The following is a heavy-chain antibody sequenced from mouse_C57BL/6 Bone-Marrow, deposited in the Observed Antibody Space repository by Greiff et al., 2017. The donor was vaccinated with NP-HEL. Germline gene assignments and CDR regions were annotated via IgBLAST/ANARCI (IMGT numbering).Heavy chain of an antibody. CDR3: AREGITTVVAPYYFDY. V-gene: IGHV1-26*01. Sequence: VQLQQSGPELVKPGASVEISCKASGYTFTDYYMNWVKQSHGKSLEWIGDINPNNGGTSYNQKFKGKATLTVDKSSSTAYMELRSLTSEDSAVYYCAREGITTVVAPYYFDYWGQGTTLTVSS. CDR2: INPNNGGT. D-gene: IGHD1-1*01. J-gene: IGHJ2*01. CDR1: GYTFTDYY.